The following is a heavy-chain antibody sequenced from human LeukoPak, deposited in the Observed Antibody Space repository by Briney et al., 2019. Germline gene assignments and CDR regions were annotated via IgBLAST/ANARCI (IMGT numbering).Heavy chain of an antibody. CDR3: ARDGRGRDNYYDILTGYAT. D-gene: IGHD3-9*01. CDR2: IIPIFGTA. J-gene: IGHJ4*02. CDR1: GGTFSSYA. V-gene: IGHV1-69*13. Sequence: ASVKVSCKASGGTFSSYAISWVRQAPGQGLEWMGGIIPIFGTANYAQKFQGRVTITADESTSTAYMELSSLRSKDTAVYYCARDGRGRDNYYDILTGYATWGQGTLVTVSS.